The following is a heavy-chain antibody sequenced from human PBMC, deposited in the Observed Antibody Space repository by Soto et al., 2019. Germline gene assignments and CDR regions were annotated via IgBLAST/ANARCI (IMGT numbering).Heavy chain of an antibody. CDR2: IWYDGSNK. D-gene: IGHD6-19*01. CDR1: GFTFSSYG. J-gene: IGHJ4*02. V-gene: IGHV3-33*01. Sequence: QVQLVESGGGVVQPGRSLRLSGAASGFTFSSYGMHWFRQAPGKGRGGGAVIWYDGSNKYYADSVKGRFTISRDNSKNTLYLQMNSLRAEDTAVYYCARDRYSSGWYDLDYWGQGTLVTVSS. CDR3: ARDRYSSGWYDLDY.